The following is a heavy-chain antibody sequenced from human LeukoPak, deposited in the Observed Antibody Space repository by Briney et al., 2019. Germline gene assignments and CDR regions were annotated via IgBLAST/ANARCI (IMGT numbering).Heavy chain of an antibody. J-gene: IGHJ5*02. CDR3: ARHGSGTSLALYP. CDR1: GGSINTFDSY. Sequence: NPSQTLSLTCTVSGGSINTFDSYWSWIRQPPGKGLEWIGHIYYSGGTFYNPSLKSRLTMSVDTSNNHFSLKLSSVTAADTAVYYCARHGSGTSLALYPWGQGTLVTVSS. CDR2: IYYSGGT. D-gene: IGHD3-10*01. V-gene: IGHV4-30-4*01.